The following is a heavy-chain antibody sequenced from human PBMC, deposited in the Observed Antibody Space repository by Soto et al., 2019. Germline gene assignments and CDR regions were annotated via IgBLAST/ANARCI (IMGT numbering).Heavy chain of an antibody. CDR3: GRGLGGRMDD. D-gene: IGHD3-16*01. CDR2: IIPILGET. J-gene: IGHJ6*02. V-gene: IGHV1-69*08. Sequence: QVQLVQSGAEVKKPGSSVRVSCKASGTIFSSYTISWVRQAPGQGLEWMGRIIPILGETNSAQKFQGRVTLTADKSTNTAYMELNSRRLEDTAVYYCGRGLGGRMDDWGQGTTVTVSS. CDR1: GTIFSSYT.